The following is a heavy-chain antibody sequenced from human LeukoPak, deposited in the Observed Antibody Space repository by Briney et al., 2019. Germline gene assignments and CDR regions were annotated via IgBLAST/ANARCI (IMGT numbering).Heavy chain of an antibody. V-gene: IGHV4-39*01. CDR1: GGSISSSSYY. D-gene: IGHD6-6*01. J-gene: IGHJ4*02. Sequence: PSETLSLTCTVSGGSISSSSYYWGWIRQPPGKGLEWIGEINHSGSTNYNPSLKSRVTISVDTSKNQFSLNLISVTAADTAVYYCARHRTRTSIAARRGGLDYWGQGTLVTVSS. CDR2: INHSGST. CDR3: ARHRTRTSIAARRGGLDY.